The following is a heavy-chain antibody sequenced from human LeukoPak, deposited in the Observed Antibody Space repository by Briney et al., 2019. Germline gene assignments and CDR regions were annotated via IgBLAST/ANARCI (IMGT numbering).Heavy chain of an antibody. J-gene: IGHJ4*02. CDR3: ARGTAAPTPYYFDY. CDR1: GYTFTSYG. V-gene: IGHV1-18*01. CDR2: ISAYNGNT. Sequence: GASVKVSCKASGYTFTSYGISWVRQAPGQGLEWMGWISAYNGNTNYAQKLQGRITMTTDTSTSTAYMELRSLRSEDTAVYYCARGTAAPTPYYFDYWGQGTLVTVSS. D-gene: IGHD6-13*01.